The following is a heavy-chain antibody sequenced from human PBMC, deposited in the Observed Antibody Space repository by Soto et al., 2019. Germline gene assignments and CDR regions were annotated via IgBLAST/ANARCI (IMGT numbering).Heavy chain of an antibody. CDR1: GFSLSTTGVG. Sequence: QITLKESGPTLVKPTQTLTLTCSFSGFSLSTTGVGVGWIRQSPGKALEWLAIIYWDNDKRYSPSLKSRVTITKDTSKNPVVLTVTNMDPVDTGTYYCARSLWFGELNWGQGALVTVSS. D-gene: IGHD3-10*01. V-gene: IGHV2-5*02. CDR2: IYWDNDK. CDR3: ARSLWFGELN. J-gene: IGHJ4*02.